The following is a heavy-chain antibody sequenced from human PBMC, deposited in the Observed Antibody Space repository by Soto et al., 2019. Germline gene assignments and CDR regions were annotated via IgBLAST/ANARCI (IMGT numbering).Heavy chain of an antibody. CDR3: ARDLFMVVQDRYYDSSGYFRFDY. V-gene: IGHV1-18*01. CDR2: ISAYNGNT. D-gene: IGHD3-22*01. CDR1: GYTFTSYG. J-gene: IGHJ4*02. Sequence: QVQLVQSGAEVKKPGASVKVSCKASGYTFTSYGISWVRQAPGQGLEGMGWISAYNGNTNDAQKLQGRVTMTTDTSTSTAYMELRSLRSDDTAVYYCARDLFMVVQDRYYDSSGYFRFDYWGQGTLVTVSS.